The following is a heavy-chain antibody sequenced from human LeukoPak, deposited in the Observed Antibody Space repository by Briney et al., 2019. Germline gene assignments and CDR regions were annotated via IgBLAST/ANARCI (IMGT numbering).Heavy chain of an antibody. J-gene: IGHJ3*02. CDR1: GGSIGSSSHH. D-gene: IGHD2-2*01. CDR2: IYYSGST. Sequence: SETLSLTCTVSGGSIGSSSHHWGWIRQPPGKGLEWIGSIYYSGSTYYNPSLKSRVTISVDTSKNQFSLKLSSVTAADTAVYYCAICSSTSCPQAFDIWGQGTMVTVSS. V-gene: IGHV4-39*01. CDR3: AICSSTSCPQAFDI.